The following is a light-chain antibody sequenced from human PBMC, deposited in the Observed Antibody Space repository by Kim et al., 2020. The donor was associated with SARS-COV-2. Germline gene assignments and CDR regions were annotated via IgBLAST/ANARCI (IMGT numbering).Light chain of an antibody. CDR2: INSDGSH. J-gene: IGLJ3*02. CDR3: QTWGPGFQV. Sequence: ASVKLTCTLTSGHSNYAIEWHQQQPQKGPRHLMKINSDGSHSKGDGIPDRFSGSSSGAERYLTISSLQSEDEADYYCQTWGPGFQVFGGGTQLTVL. CDR1: SGHSNYA. V-gene: IGLV4-69*01.